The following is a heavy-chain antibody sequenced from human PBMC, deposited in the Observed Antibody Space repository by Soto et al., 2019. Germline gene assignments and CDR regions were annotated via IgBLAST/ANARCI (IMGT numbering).Heavy chain of an antibody. CDR3: ARILKRIAYPTEFDY. V-gene: IGHV4-34*01. D-gene: IGHD2-15*01. CDR2: INHSGST. Sequence: SETLSLTCAVYGGSFSGYYWSWIRQPPGKGLEWIGEINHSGSTNYNPSLKSRVTISVDTSKNQFSLKLSSVTAADTAVYYRARILKRIAYPTEFDYWGQGTLVTVSS. J-gene: IGHJ4*02. CDR1: GGSFSGYY.